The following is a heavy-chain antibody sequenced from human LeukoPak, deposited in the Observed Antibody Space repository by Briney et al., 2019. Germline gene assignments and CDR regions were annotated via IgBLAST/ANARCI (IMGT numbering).Heavy chain of an antibody. D-gene: IGHD3-22*01. V-gene: IGHV3-66*01. J-gene: IGHJ4*02. CDR2: IYSGGST. CDR1: GFTVSSNY. Sequence: GGSLRLSCAASGFTVSSNYMSWVRQAPGKGLEWVSVIYSGGSTYYADSVKGRFTISRDNSKNTLYLQMNSLRAEDTAVYYCAREGNYYDSSGYYSPFDYWGQGTLVTVSS. CDR3: AREGNYYDSSGYYSPFDY.